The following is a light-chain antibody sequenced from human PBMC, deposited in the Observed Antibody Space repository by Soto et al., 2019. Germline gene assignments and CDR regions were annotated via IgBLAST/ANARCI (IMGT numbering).Light chain of an antibody. CDR3: SSYTSSITLV. J-gene: IGLJ2*01. Sequence: QSALTQPASVSGSPGQSITISCTGTSSDVGGYNYVSWYQHHPGKAPKLIISEVNDRPSGVFNRFSGSKSGNTASLTISGLQAEDEADYYCSSYTSSITLVFGGGTTLTVL. V-gene: IGLV2-14*01. CDR1: SSDVGGYNY. CDR2: EVN.